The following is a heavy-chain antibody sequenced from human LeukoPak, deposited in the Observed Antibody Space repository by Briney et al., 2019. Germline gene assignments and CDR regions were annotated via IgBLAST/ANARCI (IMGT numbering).Heavy chain of an antibody. V-gene: IGHV3-23*01. CDR2: IGGSGLST. D-gene: IGHD3-16*02. J-gene: IGHJ4*02. Sequence: GGSLRLSCAASGFTFSTYAMNWVRQAPGKGLEWVSSIGGSGLSTYYADSVKGRFTISRDNSKNSLYLQMGSLKTEDTALYYCAKGSRLENYSLYRPFDSWGQGILVTVSS. CDR1: GFTFSTYA. CDR3: AKGSRLENYSLYRPFDS.